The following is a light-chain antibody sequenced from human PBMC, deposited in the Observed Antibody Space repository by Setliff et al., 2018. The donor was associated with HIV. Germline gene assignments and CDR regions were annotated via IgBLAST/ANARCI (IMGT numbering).Light chain of an antibody. CDR1: KNDVGNYNY. V-gene: IGLV2-14*01. J-gene: IGLJ1*01. Sequence: QSALTQPASVSGSPGQSITIPCTGTKNDVGNYNYVSWYQQHPGKAPKLILYEVTNRPSGVSSRFSGSKSGNTASLAISGLQDEDEADYYCTSYTTTDSLLFATGTKVTVL. CDR2: EVT. CDR3: TSYTTTDSLL.